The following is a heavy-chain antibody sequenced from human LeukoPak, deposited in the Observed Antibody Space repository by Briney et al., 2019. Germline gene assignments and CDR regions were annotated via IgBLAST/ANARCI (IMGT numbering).Heavy chain of an antibody. V-gene: IGHV1-18*01. CDR1: GYTFTDDG. D-gene: IGHD3-10*01. CDR2: ISPYNGNT. J-gene: IGHJ6*02. CDR3: ARIQVNWYGEVTPLSPPNYGMDV. Sequence: ASVKVSFKASGYTFTDDGISWVRQAPGQGLEWMGWISPYNGNTKYAYKVLGRVTMRKDISTTTAYMEPRGLRSDDTAVYYCARIQVNWYGEVTPLSPPNYGMDVWGQGTTVIVSS.